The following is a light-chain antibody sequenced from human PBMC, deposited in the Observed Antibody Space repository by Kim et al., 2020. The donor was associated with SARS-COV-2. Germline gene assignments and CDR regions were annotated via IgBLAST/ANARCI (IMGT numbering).Light chain of an antibody. CDR1: NIGSKS. V-gene: IGLV3-21*04. CDR3: QVWDSSSDHRV. CDR2: YDS. Sequence: PGKTARITCGGNNIGSKSVHWYQQKPGQAPVLVIYYDSDRPSGIPERFSGSNSGNTATLTISRVEAGDEADYYCQVWDSSSDHRVFGGGTKLTVL. J-gene: IGLJ3*02.